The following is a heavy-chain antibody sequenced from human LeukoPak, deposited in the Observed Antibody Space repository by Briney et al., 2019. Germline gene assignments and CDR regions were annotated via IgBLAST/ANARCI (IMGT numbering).Heavy chain of an antibody. CDR1: GGSISSGGYS. CDR2: IYHSGST. Sequence: SETLSLTCAVSGGSISSGGYSWSWIRQPPGEGLEWIGYIYHSGSTYYNPSLKSRVTISVDTSKNQLSLKLSSVTAADTAVYYCARHGERGYSYGHDYWGQGTLVTVSS. D-gene: IGHD5-18*01. J-gene: IGHJ4*02. CDR3: ARHGERGYSYGHDY. V-gene: IGHV4-30-2*03.